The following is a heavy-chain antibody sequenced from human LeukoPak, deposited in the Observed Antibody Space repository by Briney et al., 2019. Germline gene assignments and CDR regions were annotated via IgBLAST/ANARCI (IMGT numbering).Heavy chain of an antibody. CDR3: AKGLLDYDSSGYLDYFDY. D-gene: IGHD3-22*01. Sequence: GGSLRLSCAASGFTFSSYAMSWVRQAPGKGLEWVSAISGSGGSTYYADPVKGRFTISRDNSKNTLYLQMNSLRAEDTAVYYCAKGLLDYDSSGYLDYFDYWGQGTLVTVSS. V-gene: IGHV3-23*01. CDR1: GFTFSSYA. CDR2: ISGSGGST. J-gene: IGHJ4*02.